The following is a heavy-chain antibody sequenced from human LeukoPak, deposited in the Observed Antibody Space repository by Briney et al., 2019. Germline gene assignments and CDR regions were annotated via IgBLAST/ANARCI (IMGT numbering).Heavy chain of an antibody. D-gene: IGHD6-25*01. CDR2: LDPEGGGL. J-gene: IGHJ6*03. Sequence: AASVKVSCKVSGNSLIYLSMHWVRQAPGKGLEWLGGLDPEGGGLIYAQHLQGRVIMTEDTSTDTGYMELRSLKSEDTGVYYCATVFPQRGYYYMDVWGTGTTVTVSS. CDR3: ATVFPQRGYYYMDV. CDR1: GNSLIYLS. V-gene: IGHV1-24*01.